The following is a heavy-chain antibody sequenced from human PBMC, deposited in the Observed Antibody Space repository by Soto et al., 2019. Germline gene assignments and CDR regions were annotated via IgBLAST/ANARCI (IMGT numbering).Heavy chain of an antibody. V-gene: IGHV1-18*01. J-gene: IGHJ6*02. CDR3: ARMGDVPYYYYGMDV. CDR2: INGYNGNT. Sequence: QVQLVQSGAEVKKPGASVKVSCKASGYTFTSYGISWVRQAPGQGLEWMGWINGYNGNTNHAQKLQGRVNMSTDTSTSTACMELRGLRSDDSAVYYCARMGDVPYYYYGMDVWGQGTTVTVSS. CDR1: GYTFTSYG. D-gene: IGHD3-16*01.